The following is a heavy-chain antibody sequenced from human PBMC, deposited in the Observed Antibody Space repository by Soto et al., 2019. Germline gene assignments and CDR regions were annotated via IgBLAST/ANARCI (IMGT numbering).Heavy chain of an antibody. CDR3: ARGWDIVVVPAANWFDP. CDR1: SRGGYY. D-gene: IGHD2-2*01. J-gene: IGHJ5*02. CDR2: IYYSGST. V-gene: IGHV4-31*02. Sequence: SRGGYYWSWIRQHPGKGLEWIGYIYYSGSTYYNPSLKSRVTISVDTSKNQFSLKLSSVTAADTAVYYCARGWDIVVVPAANWFDPWGQGTLVTVSS.